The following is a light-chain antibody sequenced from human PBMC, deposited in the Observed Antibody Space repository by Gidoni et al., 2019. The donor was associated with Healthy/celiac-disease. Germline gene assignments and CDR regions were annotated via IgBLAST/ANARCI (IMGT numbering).Light chain of an antibody. CDR3: QQSYSTPPST. Sequence: DIQMTQSPSSLSASVGDRVTITCRASQSISSYLNWYQQKPGKAPKLLIYAASSLQSGVPSRFSGIGSGTDFTLTISSLQPDDFATYYCQQSYSTPPSTFGQGTKLEI. CDR1: QSISSY. V-gene: IGKV1-39*01. CDR2: AAS. J-gene: IGKJ2*01.